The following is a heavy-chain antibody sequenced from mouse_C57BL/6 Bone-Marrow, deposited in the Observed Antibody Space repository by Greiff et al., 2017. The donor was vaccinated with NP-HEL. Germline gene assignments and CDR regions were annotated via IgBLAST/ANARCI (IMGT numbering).Heavy chain of an antibody. V-gene: IGHV1-59*01. CDR1: GYTFTSYW. CDR3: AIYYGSSPFAY. CDR2: IDPSDSYT. J-gene: IGHJ3*01. Sequence: QVQLKQSGAELVRPGTSVKLSCKASGYTFTSYWMHWVKQRPGQGLEWIGVIDPSDSYTNYNQKFKGKATLTVDTSSSTAYMQLSSLTSEDSAVYYCAIYYGSSPFAYWGQGTLVTVSA. D-gene: IGHD1-1*01.